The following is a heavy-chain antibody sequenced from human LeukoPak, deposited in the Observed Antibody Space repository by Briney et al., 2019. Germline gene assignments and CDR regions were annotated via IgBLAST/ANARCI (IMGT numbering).Heavy chain of an antibody. J-gene: IGHJ5*01. CDR2: IYYSGST. Sequence: PSETLTLPCTLSGDSLSCWSYFWGWIRQPPGKGLEWIGSIYYSGSTYYNPSLKSRVTISVDTSKNQFSLKLSSVTAADTAVYYCARPVGSTYCSSTSCYDWFARWGQGSLVTVSS. V-gene: IGHV4-39*01. CDR1: GDSLSCWSYF. D-gene: IGHD2-2*01. CDR3: ARPVGSTYCSSTSCYDWFAR.